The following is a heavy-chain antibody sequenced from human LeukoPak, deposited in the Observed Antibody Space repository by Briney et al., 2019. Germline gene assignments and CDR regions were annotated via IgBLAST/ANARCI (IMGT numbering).Heavy chain of an antibody. V-gene: IGHV3-48*03. J-gene: IGHJ4*02. CDR3: ARDYGGSSPFDY. D-gene: IGHD4-23*01. CDR2: ISSSGSDI. CDR1: GFTFSNYE. Sequence: GGSLRLSCAASGFTFSNYEMHWVRQAPGRGLEWVSYISSSGSDIYYADSVKGRFTISRDNAKNSLYLHMNSLRAEDTAVYYCARDYGGSSPFDYWGQGTLVTVSS.